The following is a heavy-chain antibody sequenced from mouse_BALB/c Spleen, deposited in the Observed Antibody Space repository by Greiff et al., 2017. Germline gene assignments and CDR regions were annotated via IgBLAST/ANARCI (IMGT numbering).Heavy chain of an antibody. Sequence: EVQRVESGGGLVQPGGSRKLSCAASGFTFSSFGMHWVRQAPEKGLEWVADISRGSSTIYYADTVKGRFTISRDNPKNTLFLQMTSLRSEDTAMYYCARHEDYGYYFDYWGQGTTLTVSS. CDR3: ARHEDYGYYFDY. J-gene: IGHJ2*01. V-gene: IGHV5-17*02. D-gene: IGHD1-2*01. CDR1: GFTFSSFG. CDR2: ISRGSSTI.